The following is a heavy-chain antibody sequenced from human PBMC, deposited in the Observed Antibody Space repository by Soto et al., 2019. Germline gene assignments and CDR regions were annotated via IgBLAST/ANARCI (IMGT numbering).Heavy chain of an antibody. CDR1: GYTFTSYD. D-gene: IGHD6-13*01. CDR3: ARRGYSSSWYYYYYYGMDV. Sequence: QVQLVQSGAEVKKPGASVKVSCKASGYTFTSYDINWVRQATGQGLEWMGWMNPNSGNTGDAQKFQGRVTMTRSTSRSTAYMELSSLRSEDTAVYYCARRGYSSSWYYYYYYGMDVWGQGPTVTVSS. J-gene: IGHJ6*02. CDR2: MNPNSGNT. V-gene: IGHV1-8*01.